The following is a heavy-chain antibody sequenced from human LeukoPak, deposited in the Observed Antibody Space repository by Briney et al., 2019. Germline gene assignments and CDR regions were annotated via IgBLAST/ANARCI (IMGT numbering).Heavy chain of an antibody. CDR3: ARTISGSYEEDTFDI. D-gene: IGHD1-26*01. CDR1: GYSISSSNW. J-gene: IGHJ3*02. Sequence: SETLSLTCRVSGYSISSSNWWGWIRQPPGRGLEWIGYIYYRGSTYYNPSLKSRVTISVDTSKNQFSLKLSSVTAVDTAVYYCARTISGSYEEDTFDIWGQGTMVTVSS. CDR2: IYYRGST. V-gene: IGHV4-28*01.